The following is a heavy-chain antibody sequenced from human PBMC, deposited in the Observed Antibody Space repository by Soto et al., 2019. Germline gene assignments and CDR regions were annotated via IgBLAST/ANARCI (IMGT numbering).Heavy chain of an antibody. CDR3: ARDAPTTLVTPALSYYYYGMDV. CDR2: IIPIFGTA. Sequence: VASVKVSCKASGCTFSSYAISWVRQAPGQGLEWMGGIIPIFGTANYAQKFQGRVTITADESTSTAYMELSSLRSEDTAVYYCARDAPTTLVTPALSYYYYGMDVWGQGTTVTVSS. V-gene: IGHV1-69*13. D-gene: IGHD1-26*01. J-gene: IGHJ6*02. CDR1: GCTFSSYA.